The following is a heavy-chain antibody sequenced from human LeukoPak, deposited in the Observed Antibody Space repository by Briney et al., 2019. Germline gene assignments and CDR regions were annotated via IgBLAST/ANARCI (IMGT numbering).Heavy chain of an antibody. V-gene: IGHV3-30*02. CDR1: GFNFSTYG. Sequence: GGSLRLSCAASGFNFSTYGIHWVRQAPGKGLEWVAFIRSDGANEFYADSVKGRFTISRDNSKNTLYLQMNSLRAEDTAVYYCARVLGVVNPLGAFDIWGQGTMVTVSS. J-gene: IGHJ3*02. CDR3: ARVLGVVNPLGAFDI. D-gene: IGHD3-3*01. CDR2: IRSDGANE.